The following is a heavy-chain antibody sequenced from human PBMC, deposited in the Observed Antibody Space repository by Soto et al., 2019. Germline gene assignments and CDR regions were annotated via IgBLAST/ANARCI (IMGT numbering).Heavy chain of an antibody. CDR3: ARALGLRSYGIDV. Sequence: SQTLSLTCAISGDSVSSNRAGWNWIRQSPSRGLEWLGRTLYRSKWINDYAVSVKSRITINRDTSKNQFSLQLNSVTPEDTAIYYCARALGLRSYGIDVWGQGTTVTVSS. CDR2: TLYRSKWIN. CDR1: GDSVSSNRAG. V-gene: IGHV6-1*01. J-gene: IGHJ6*02. D-gene: IGHD3-16*01.